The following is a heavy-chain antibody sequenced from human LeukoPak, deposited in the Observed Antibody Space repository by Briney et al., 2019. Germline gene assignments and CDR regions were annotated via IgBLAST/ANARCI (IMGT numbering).Heavy chain of an antibody. V-gene: IGHV4-39*01. CDR1: GGSISSSPYH. CDR2: IYYSGST. CDR3: ARLAARRHYFYMDV. D-gene: IGHD6-6*01. Sequence: SETLSLTCTVSGGSISSSPYHWGWIRQPPGKGLEWIGSIYYSGSTYDNPSLKSRVTISVDTSKNQFSLKLNSVTAADTAVYYCARLAARRHYFYMDVWGKGTTVTVSS. J-gene: IGHJ6*03.